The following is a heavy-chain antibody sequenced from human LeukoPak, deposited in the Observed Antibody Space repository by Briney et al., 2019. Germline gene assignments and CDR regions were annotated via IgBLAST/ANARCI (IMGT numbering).Heavy chain of an antibody. J-gene: IGHJ5*02. CDR1: GCTFSIAW. D-gene: IGHD1-7*01. CDR2: INHSGST. CDR3: ARGPRDHWNYRSRWFDP. Sequence: GSLRLSCAASGCTFSIAWMSWVRQPPGKGLEWMGEINHSGSTNYNPSLKSRVTISVDTSKNQFSLKLSSVTAAATAVYYCARGPRDHWNYRSRWFDPWGQGTLVTVSS. V-gene: IGHV4-34*01.